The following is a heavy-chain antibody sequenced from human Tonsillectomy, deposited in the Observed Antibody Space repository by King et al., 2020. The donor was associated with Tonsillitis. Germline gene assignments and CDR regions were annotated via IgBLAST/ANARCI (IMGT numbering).Heavy chain of an antibody. V-gene: IGHV1-2*02. CDR2: INPNSGGT. J-gene: IGHJ6*02. D-gene: IGHD4-17*01. Sequence: QLVQSGAEVKKPGASVKVSCKASGYTFTGYYMHWVRQAPGQGLEWMGWINPNSGGTDCAQKFQGRVTMSRDTSISTAYMELSRLRSGDTAVYYCPRHLNPYGDYGYYYYGIDVWGQGTTVTVSS. CDR3: PRHLNPYGDYGYYYYGIDV. CDR1: GYTFTGYY.